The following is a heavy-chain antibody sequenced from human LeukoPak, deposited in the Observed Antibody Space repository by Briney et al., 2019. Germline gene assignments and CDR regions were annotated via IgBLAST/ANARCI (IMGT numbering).Heavy chain of an antibody. CDR1: GGSISSSSYY. D-gene: IGHD1-26*01. J-gene: IGHJ3*02. V-gene: IGHV4-39*07. Sequence: PSETLSLTCTVSGGSISSSSYYCGCIRQPPGKGLEWVGSIYYSGTTYYNPSLKSRVTISVDTSKNQFSLKLSSVTAADTAVYYCARGVGAVDAFDIWGQGTMVTVSS. CDR3: ARGVGAVDAFDI. CDR2: IYYSGTT.